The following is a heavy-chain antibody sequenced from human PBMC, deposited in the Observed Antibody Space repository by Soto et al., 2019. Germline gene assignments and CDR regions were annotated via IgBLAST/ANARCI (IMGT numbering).Heavy chain of an antibody. D-gene: IGHD6-19*01. CDR3: ASRSGYSSGWNWFDP. Sequence: GGSLRLSCAASGFTFSSYSMNWVRQAPGKGLEWVSSISSSSYIYYADSVKGRFTISRDNAKNSLYLQMNSLRAEDTAVYYCASRSGYSSGWNWFDPWGQGTLVTVSS. CDR2: ISSSSYI. CDR1: GFTFSSYS. V-gene: IGHV3-21*01. J-gene: IGHJ5*02.